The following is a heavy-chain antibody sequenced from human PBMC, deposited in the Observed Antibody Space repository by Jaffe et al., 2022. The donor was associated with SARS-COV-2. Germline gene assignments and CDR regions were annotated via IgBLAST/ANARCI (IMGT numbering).Heavy chain of an antibody. CDR2: ISYDGSNK. V-gene: IGHV3-30-3*01. J-gene: IGHJ5*02. CDR1: GFTFSSYA. CDR3: ARGVKWGDYGDWGWFDP. D-gene: IGHD4-17*01. Sequence: QVQLVESGGGVVQPGRSLRLSCAASGFTFSSYAMHWVRQAPGKGLEWVAVISYDGSNKYYADSVKGRFTISRDNSKNTLYLQMNSLRAEDTAVYYCARGVKWGDYGDWGWFDPWGQGTLVTVSS.